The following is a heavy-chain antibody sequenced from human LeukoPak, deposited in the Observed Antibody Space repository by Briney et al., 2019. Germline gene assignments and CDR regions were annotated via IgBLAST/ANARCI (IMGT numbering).Heavy chain of an antibody. J-gene: IGHJ4*02. CDR3: ARGYSSGRHFEY. V-gene: IGHV3-48*03. D-gene: IGHD6-19*01. Sequence: GGSLRLSCAASGFTFSSYEMNWVRQAPGKGLECVSYIDSSGSTMYYADSVKGRFTISRDNAENSLYLQMNGLRAEDTAVYYCARGYSSGRHFEYRGQGTLVTVSS. CDR2: IDSSGSTM. CDR1: GFTFSSYE.